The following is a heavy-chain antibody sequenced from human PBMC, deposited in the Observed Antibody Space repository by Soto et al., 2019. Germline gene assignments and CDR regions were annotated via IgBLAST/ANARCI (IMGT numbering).Heavy chain of an antibody. Sequence: QVHLVESGGCVVQPGRSVSPSSAACGFGFNGHGLYWARQAPGRGLEGVAVGRYDGRVKHYADSVKGRFIGSIDNSKNSLYLKRKSLSVEDTGLYYCARVGVEDKGDNFACWGQGTLVTVSS. D-gene: IGHD3-16*01. CDR2: GRYDGRVK. CDR1: GFGFNGHG. CDR3: ARVGVEDKGDNFAC. V-gene: IGHV3-33*07. J-gene: IGHJ4*02.